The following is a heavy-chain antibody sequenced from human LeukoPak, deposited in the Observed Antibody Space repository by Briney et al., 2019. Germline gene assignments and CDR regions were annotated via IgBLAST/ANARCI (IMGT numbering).Heavy chain of an antibody. V-gene: IGHV3-23*01. Sequence: GGSLRLSCAASGFTFSSYAMDWVRQAPGNGLEGVSVISSSGDTKYYSESVKGRFIISRENSRNTLYLQMNSLRVDDTAVYYCAKAGIAVPATPEYCGQGTQVTVSS. D-gene: IGHD6-19*01. CDR1: GFTFSSYA. J-gene: IGHJ4*02. CDR3: AKAGIAVPATPEY. CDR2: ISSSGDTK.